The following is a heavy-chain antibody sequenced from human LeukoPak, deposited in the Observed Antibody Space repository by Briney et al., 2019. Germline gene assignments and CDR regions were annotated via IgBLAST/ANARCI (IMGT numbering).Heavy chain of an antibody. D-gene: IGHD6-25*01. CDR2: ISGSGGST. V-gene: IGHV3-23*01. Sequence: GGTLRLSCAASGFTFSSYGMSWVRQAPGKGLEWVSAISGSGGSTYYADSVKGRFTISRDNAKNSLYLQMNSLRAEDTAVYYCARGRGIAAELDAFDIWGQGTMVTVSS. J-gene: IGHJ3*02. CDR1: GFTFSSYG. CDR3: ARGRGIAAELDAFDI.